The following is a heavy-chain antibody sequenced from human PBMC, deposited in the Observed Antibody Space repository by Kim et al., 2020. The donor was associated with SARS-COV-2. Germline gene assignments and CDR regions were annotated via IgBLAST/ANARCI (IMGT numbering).Heavy chain of an antibody. D-gene: IGHD2-2*01. V-gene: IGHV1-46*01. J-gene: IGHJ4*02. CDR3: ARDLGNQLPDY. Sequence: RSSYAQDFQGRITVTRDTSTSTVYMELSSLKFEDTAVYYCARDLGNQLPDYWGQGTLVTVSS. CDR2: RS.